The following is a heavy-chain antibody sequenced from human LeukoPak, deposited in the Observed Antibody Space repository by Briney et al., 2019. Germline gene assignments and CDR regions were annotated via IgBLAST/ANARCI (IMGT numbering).Heavy chain of an antibody. Sequence: GGSLRLSCAASGFTFSRHYMHWVRQAPGKGLVWVSRINGVGTDRIYADSVKGRFTISRDNAKNTLYLQMNSLRVEDTAMYYCTRHWDHYDFDSWGQGVLVTVSS. D-gene: IGHD3-3*01. CDR2: INGVGTDR. CDR1: GFTFSRHY. J-gene: IGHJ5*01. V-gene: IGHV3-74*01. CDR3: TRHWDHYDFDS.